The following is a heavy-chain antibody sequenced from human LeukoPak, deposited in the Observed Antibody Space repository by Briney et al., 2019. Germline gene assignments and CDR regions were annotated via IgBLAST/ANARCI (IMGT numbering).Heavy chain of an antibody. CDR1: GSTFSSYW. V-gene: IGHV5-51*01. J-gene: IGHJ4*02. D-gene: IGHD5-12*01. CDR2: IVARSSGT. Sequence: GEPPKISCEGSGSTFSSYWIGCVRQMPGIGLEWLVMIVARSSGTRYSPSLQGHVTISVDTSIGNSYLQLDTLTPADTPIYHPPRENDYRLDYWGQGTLGTVSS. CDR3: PRENDYRLDY.